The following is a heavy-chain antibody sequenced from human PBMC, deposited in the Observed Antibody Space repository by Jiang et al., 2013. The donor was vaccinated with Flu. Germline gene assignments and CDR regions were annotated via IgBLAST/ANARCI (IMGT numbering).Heavy chain of an antibody. CDR1: GGSISSAAHY. Sequence: GPGLVKPSQTLSLTCTVSGGSISSAAHYWHWIRHYPGKGLEWIGYIYYSGSTSYNSSLKSRVTISVDTSKNQFSLKLNSVTAADTAVYFCTRGAGDGEYFQHWGQGTLITVSS. CDR2: IYYSGST. CDR3: TRGAGDGEYFQH. J-gene: IGHJ1*01. V-gene: IGHV4-31*03. D-gene: IGHD3-16*01.